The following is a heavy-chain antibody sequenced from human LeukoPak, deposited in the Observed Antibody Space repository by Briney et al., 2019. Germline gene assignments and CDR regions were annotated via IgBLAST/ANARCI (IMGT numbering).Heavy chain of an antibody. V-gene: IGHV4-59*08. CDR1: GGSISPFY. J-gene: IGHJ4*02. CDR3: ASLDTAEYYFDY. CDR2: IYYTGGT. D-gene: IGHD5-18*01. Sequence: SETLSLTCTVSGGSISPFYWNWIRQPPGKGLEWIGYIYYTGGTSYSPSLNSRATISVDTSKNQISLKLNSVTAADTAVYYCASLDTAEYYFDYWGQGTLVTVSS.